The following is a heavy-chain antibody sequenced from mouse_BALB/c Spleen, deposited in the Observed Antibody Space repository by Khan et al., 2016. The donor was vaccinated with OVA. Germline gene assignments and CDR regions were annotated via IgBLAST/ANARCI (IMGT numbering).Heavy chain of an antibody. V-gene: IGHV1S132*01. Sequence: QVQLQQSGAELVKPGASVKLSCKTSGHTFTSYWIQWVKQRPGQGLGWIGQIFPGTGTTYYNENFKGKATLTVDTSSSTAYMQLSRLTSEASAVYFCASGYFGNYEFVYWGQGALVAVSP. J-gene: IGHJ3*01. D-gene: IGHD2-1*01. CDR3: ASGYFGNYEFVY. CDR1: GHTFTSYW. CDR2: IFPGTGTT.